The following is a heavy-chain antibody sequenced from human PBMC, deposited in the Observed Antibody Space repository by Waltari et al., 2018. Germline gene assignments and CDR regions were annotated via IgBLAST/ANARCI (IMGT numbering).Heavy chain of an antibody. CDR1: GGSISSGDYY. V-gene: IGHV4-30-4*08. CDR3: ARAGYYYDSSGTKTVYFDY. Sequence: QVQLQESGPGLVKPSQTLSLTCTVSGGSISSGDYYWSWIRQPPGKGLEWIGYIYYSGGTYYNPSLKSRVTISVDTSKNQFSLKLSSVTAADTAVYYCARAGYYYDSSGTKTVYFDYWGQGTLVTVSS. D-gene: IGHD3-22*01. J-gene: IGHJ4*02. CDR2: IYYSGGT.